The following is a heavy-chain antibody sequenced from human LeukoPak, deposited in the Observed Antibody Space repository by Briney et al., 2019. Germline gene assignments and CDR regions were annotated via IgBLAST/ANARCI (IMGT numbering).Heavy chain of an antibody. J-gene: IGHJ3*02. V-gene: IGHV5-51*01. CDR3: ARGLSSGSSSHAFDI. CDR1: GYSFTNNW. D-gene: IGHD3-22*01. Sequence: GESLKISCKGSGYSFTNNWIGWVRQLPGKGLECMGIIYPGDPNTGDSPSFQGQVSISVDESASTAYLQWTSLKASDTGMYYCARGLSSGSSSHAFDIWGQGTMVTVSS. CDR2: IYPGDPNT.